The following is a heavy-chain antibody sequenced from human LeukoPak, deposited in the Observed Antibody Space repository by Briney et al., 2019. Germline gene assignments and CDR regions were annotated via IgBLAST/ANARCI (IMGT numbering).Heavy chain of an antibody. V-gene: IGHV3-23*01. CDR1: GFTFSSYA. D-gene: IGHD1-26*01. CDR2: ISGSGGST. CDR3: AKDGVGATPSYYFDY. J-gene: IGHJ4*02. Sequence: PGGSLRLSCAASGFTFSSYAMSWVSQAPGKGLEWVSAISGSGGSTYHADSVKGRFTISRDNSKNTLYLQMNSLRAEDTAVYYCAKDGVGATPSYYFDYWGQGTLVTVSS.